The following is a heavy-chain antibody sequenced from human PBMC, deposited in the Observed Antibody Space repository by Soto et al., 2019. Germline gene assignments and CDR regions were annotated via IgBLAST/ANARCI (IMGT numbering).Heavy chain of an antibody. V-gene: IGHV3-20*04. CDR1: GFTFDDHD. J-gene: IGHJ3*01. Sequence: EVQLVESGGGVVRPGGSLRLSCAASGFTFDDHDMTWVRQAPGKGLEWVSGITWNGATTGYADSVKGRFTISRDNAKNSLYLQMNSLRVEDTALYYCARDGGVVVAVDAFDVWGQGTMVTVSS. D-gene: IGHD6-19*01. CDR2: ITWNGATT. CDR3: ARDGGVVVAVDAFDV.